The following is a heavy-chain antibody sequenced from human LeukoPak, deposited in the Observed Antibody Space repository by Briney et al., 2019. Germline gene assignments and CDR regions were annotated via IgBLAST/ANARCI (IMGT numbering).Heavy chain of an antibody. CDR3: ARDGGNDWYFDL. Sequence: SETLSLTCTVSGGSISSYYWSWIRQPPGKGLEWIGYIYYSGSTNYNPSLKSRVTISVDTSKNQFSLKLSSVTAADTAVYYCARDGGNDWYFDLWGRGTLVTVSS. CDR2: IYYSGST. CDR1: GGSISSYY. V-gene: IGHV4-59*01. J-gene: IGHJ2*01. D-gene: IGHD4-23*01.